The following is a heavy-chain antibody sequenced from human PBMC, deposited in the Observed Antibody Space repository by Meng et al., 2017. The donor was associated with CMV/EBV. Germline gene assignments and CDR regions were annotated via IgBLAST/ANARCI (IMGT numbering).Heavy chain of an antibody. CDR1: DYTFTNYGYG. CDR2: ISTYNGNT. Sequence: ASVKVSCKASDYTFTNYGYGISWVRQAPGQGLEWMGWISTYNGNTNYAQKLQGRVTITADTSTSTAYMELTSLTSDDTAVYYCARGWVGMDVWGQGTTVTVSS. CDR3: ARGWVGMDV. V-gene: IGHV1-18*01. J-gene: IGHJ6*02. D-gene: IGHD5-24*01.